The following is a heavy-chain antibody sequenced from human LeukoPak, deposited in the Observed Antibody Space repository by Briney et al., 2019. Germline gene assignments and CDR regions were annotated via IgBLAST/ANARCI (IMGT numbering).Heavy chain of an antibody. CDR1: GGSINSYY. Sequence: SETLSLTCTVSGGSINSYYWTWIRQPPGKGLEWIGYIYDTRSTIYNPSLSSRVTISVDTSKNQFSLKLSSVTAADTAMYYCARSENNWIYYYDYWGQGTQVTVSS. CDR3: ARSENNWIYYYDY. V-gene: IGHV4-59*01. CDR2: IYDTRST. D-gene: IGHD1-20*01. J-gene: IGHJ4*02.